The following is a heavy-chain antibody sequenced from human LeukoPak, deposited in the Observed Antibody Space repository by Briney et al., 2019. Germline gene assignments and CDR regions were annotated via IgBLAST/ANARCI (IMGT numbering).Heavy chain of an antibody. CDR2: INPNSGGT. D-gene: IGHD3-22*01. CDR1: GYTFTGYY. V-gene: IGHV1-2*02. CDR3: ARASHYYDSSGFGRDI. J-gene: IGHJ3*02. Sequence: ASVKVSCKASGYTFTGYYMHWVRQAPGQGLEWMGWINPNSGGTNYAQKFQGRVTMTRDTSISTAYMELSRLRSDHTAVYYCARASHYYDSSGFGRDIWGQGTMVTVSS.